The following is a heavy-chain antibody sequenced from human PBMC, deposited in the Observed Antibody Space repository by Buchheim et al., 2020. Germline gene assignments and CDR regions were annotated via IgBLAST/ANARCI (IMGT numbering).Heavy chain of an antibody. CDR2: IYYSGST. D-gene: IGHD4-17*01. V-gene: IGHV4-31*03. CDR3: ARGDDYGEVPSLFDF. J-gene: IGHJ4*02. CDR1: GGSISSGGYY. Sequence: QVQLQESGPGLVKPSQTLSLTCTVSGGSISSGGYYWSWIRRHPGKGLEWIGYIYYSGSTYYNPSLKSRVTISVDTSNNQFSLKLSSVTAADTAVYYCARGDDYGEVPSLFDFWGQGTL.